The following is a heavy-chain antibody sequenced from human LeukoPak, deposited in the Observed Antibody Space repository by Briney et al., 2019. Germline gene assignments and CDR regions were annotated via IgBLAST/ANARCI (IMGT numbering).Heavy chain of an antibody. CDR3: TKSDLLTGYVY. J-gene: IGHJ4*02. D-gene: IGHD3-9*01. CDR2: ISASGGNT. Sequence: GGSLRLSCAASGFTFSNYAMSWVRQAPGKGLEWVSSISASGGNTYYADSVKGRFTISRDNSKNTLYLQMDSLRAEDTAVYFCTKSDLLTGYVYWGRGTLVTVSS. CDR1: GFTFSNYA. V-gene: IGHV3-23*01.